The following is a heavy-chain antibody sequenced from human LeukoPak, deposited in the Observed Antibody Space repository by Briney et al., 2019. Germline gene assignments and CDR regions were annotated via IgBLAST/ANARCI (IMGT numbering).Heavy chain of an antibody. CDR1: RFTFSDYS. V-gene: IGHV3-21*01. CDR3: ARDYTRTTGWFDP. CDR2: ISSGSVYI. J-gene: IGHJ5*02. Sequence: GGSLRLSCAASRFTFSDYSMNWVRQAPGKGLQWVASISSGSVYIYYADSMKGRFTISRDNANNSLYLQMNSLRAEDTAVYYCARDYTRTTGWFDPWGQGTLVTVSS. D-gene: IGHD1-1*01.